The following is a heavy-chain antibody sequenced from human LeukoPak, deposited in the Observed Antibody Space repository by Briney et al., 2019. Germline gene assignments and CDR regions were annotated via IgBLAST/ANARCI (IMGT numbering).Heavy chain of an antibody. CDR1: GYSFTSYW. J-gene: IGHJ4*02. CDR2: IYPGDSDT. Sequence: GESLKIPCKGSGYSFTSYWMGWVRQMPGKGLEWMGIIYPGDSDTRYSPSFQGQVTISADKSISTAYLQWSSLKASDTAMYYCARPHSSDGYTISVYFDYWGQGTLVTVSS. CDR3: ARPHSSDGYTISVYFDY. D-gene: IGHD5-24*01. V-gene: IGHV5-51*01.